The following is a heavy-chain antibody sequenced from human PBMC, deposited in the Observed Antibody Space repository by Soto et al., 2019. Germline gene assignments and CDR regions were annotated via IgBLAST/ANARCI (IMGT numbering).Heavy chain of an antibody. CDR1: GGSVSSGSHY. J-gene: IGHJ4*02. CDR2: VYYSGST. D-gene: IGHD3-3*01. Sequence: TLSLTCTVSGGSVSSGSHYWSWIRQPPGKRLEWVGYVYYSGSTNYNPSLQSRVTISVDTSKNQFSLKMNSVTAADTAVYYCARGHDFWSGFSYFDYWGQGTLVTVSS. CDR3: ARGHDFWSGFSYFDY. V-gene: IGHV4-61*01.